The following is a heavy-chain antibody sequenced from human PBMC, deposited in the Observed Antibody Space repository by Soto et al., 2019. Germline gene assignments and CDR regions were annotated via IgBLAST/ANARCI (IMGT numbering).Heavy chain of an antibody. CDR2: ISSSGSTI. D-gene: IGHD2-15*01. CDR1: GFTFSDYY. CDR3: ARDEEVTIFGGSSYYYYMDV. Sequence: GGSLRLSCAASGFTFSDYYMSWIRQAPGKGLEWVSYISSSGSTIYYADSVKGRFTISRDNAKNSLYLQMNSLRAEDTAVYYCARDEEVTIFGGSSYYYYMDVWGKGNTVTVSS. J-gene: IGHJ6*03. V-gene: IGHV3-11*01.